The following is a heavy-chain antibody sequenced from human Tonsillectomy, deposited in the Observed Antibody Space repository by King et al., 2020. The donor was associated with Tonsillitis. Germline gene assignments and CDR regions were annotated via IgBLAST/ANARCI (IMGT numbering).Heavy chain of an antibody. CDR1: GVSINSNTYY. J-gene: IGHJ4*02. D-gene: IGHD2-8*02. CDR3: ARHLLDILLVPPPNFVDY. Sequence: QLQESGPGLVKPSETLSLTCTVSGVSINSNTYYWGWIRQPPGKGLEWIGSIYYDGNTYYNPSLKSRVTISVDTSKKQFSLKLSSVTAADTAVFYCARHLLDILLVPPPNFVDYWGQGTLVTVSS. CDR2: IYYDGNT. V-gene: IGHV4-39*01.